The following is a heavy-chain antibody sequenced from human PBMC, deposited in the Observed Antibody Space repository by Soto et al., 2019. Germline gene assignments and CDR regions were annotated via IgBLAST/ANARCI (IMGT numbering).Heavy chain of an antibody. V-gene: IGHV3-23*01. Sequence: VQLLESGGGLVQPGGSLRLSCAASGFTFSSYAMSWVRQAPGKGLEWVSAISGSGGSTYYADSVKGRFTISRDNSKNPLYLQMNSLRAEDTAVYYCANYGSGSYDEWAFDIWGQGTMVTVSS. CDR2: ISGSGGST. J-gene: IGHJ3*02. CDR3: ANYGSGSYDEWAFDI. CDR1: GFTFSSYA. D-gene: IGHD3-10*01.